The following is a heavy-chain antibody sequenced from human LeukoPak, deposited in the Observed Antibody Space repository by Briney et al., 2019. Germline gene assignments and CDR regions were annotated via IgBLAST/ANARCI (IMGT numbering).Heavy chain of an antibody. CDR1: GFTFSSYW. J-gene: IGHJ4*02. D-gene: IGHD4-23*01. CDR2: INQDGSAK. V-gene: IGHV3-7*01. Sequence: PGGSLRLSCAASGFTFSSYWMNWVRQAPGKGLEWVVNINQDGSAKYYVDSVKGRFTFSRDNAMNSLFLQMNSLRAEDTAVYYCARDVHGGAFDYWGQGTLVTVSS. CDR3: ARDVHGGAFDY.